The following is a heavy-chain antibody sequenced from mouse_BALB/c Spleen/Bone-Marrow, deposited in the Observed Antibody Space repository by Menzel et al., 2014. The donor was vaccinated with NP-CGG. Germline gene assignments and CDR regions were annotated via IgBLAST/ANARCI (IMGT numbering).Heavy chain of an antibody. CDR2: IYPGDGDT. Sequence: VQLQQSGPELVKPGASVKISCKASGYAFSSSWMNWVKQRPGQGLEWIGRIYPGDGDTNYNGKFKGKATLTADKSSSTAYTQLSSLTSVDSAVYFCARHAYGNSYWYFDVWGAGTTVTVSS. D-gene: IGHD2-1*01. J-gene: IGHJ1*01. CDR3: ARHAYGNSYWYFDV. CDR1: GYAFSSSW. V-gene: IGHV1-82*01.